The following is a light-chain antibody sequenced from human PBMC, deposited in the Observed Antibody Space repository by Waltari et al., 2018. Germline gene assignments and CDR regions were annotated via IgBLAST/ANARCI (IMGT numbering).Light chain of an antibody. CDR2: AAS. Sequence: ETVMTQSPATLSVSPGERVTLSYRASQSVSSNVAWYQQRPGRAPRLLFYAASTRATGLAARFSGSGSGTQFTLTISSLQSEDFAVYFCQQYDNWPLTFGQGTKLEIK. CDR3: QQYDNWPLT. V-gene: IGKV3-15*01. CDR1: QSVSSN. J-gene: IGKJ2*01.